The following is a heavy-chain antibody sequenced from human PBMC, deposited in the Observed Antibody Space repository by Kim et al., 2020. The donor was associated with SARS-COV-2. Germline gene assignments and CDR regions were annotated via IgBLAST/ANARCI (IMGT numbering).Heavy chain of an antibody. CDR2: ISGSGDDT. V-gene: IGHV3-23*01. D-gene: IGHD3-3*01. J-gene: IGHJ4*02. Sequence: GGSLRLSCEVSGFIFSNYAMSWVRQAPGKGLEWVSIISGSGDDTHYADSGKGRFTVSRDNSKNTLHLQMNSLRADDTAVYYCARAPRVVTHYFNYWGQGT. CDR3: ARAPRVVTHYFNY. CDR1: GFIFSNYA.